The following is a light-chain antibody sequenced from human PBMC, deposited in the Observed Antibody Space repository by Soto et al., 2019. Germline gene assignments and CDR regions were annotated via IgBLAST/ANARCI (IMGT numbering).Light chain of an antibody. J-gene: IGKJ1*01. CDR2: AAS. Sequence: SQSPASLSASIGDRVSITCRASQSISTYLNWYQQKPGKVPRLLIYAASSLQSGVPSRFSGSGSGTDFTLTISSLQPEDFATYYCQQSYIAPWTFAQRTKVAIK. CDR1: QSISTY. V-gene: IGKV1-39*01. CDR3: QQSYIAPWT.